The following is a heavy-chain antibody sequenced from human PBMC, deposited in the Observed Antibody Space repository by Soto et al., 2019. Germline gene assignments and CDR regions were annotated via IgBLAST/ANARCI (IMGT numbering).Heavy chain of an antibody. CDR1: GYTFTGYY. J-gene: IGHJ3*02. V-gene: IGHV1-2*02. D-gene: IGHD3-10*01. CDR2: INPNSGGT. CDR3: ARGLWFGEPVDAFDI. Sequence: ASVKVSCKASGYTFTGYYMHWVRQAPGQGLEWMGWINPNSGGTNYAQKFQGRVTMTRDTSISTAYMELSRLRSDDTAVYYCARGLWFGEPVDAFDIWGQGTMDTVSS.